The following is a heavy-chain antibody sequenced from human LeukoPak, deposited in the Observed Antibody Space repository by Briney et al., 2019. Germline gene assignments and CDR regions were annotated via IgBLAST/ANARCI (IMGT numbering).Heavy chain of an antibody. CDR3: VRVYYYGSGSNFFDY. V-gene: IGHV4-59*08. Sequence: SETLSLTCTVSGGSISSYYWSWIRQPPGKGLEWIGYIYYSGSTNYNPSLKSRVTISVDTSKNQFSLKLRSVTAAGTALYYCVRVYYYGSGSNFFDYWGQGTLVTVSS. D-gene: IGHD3-10*01. CDR1: GGSISSYY. J-gene: IGHJ4*02. CDR2: IYYSGST.